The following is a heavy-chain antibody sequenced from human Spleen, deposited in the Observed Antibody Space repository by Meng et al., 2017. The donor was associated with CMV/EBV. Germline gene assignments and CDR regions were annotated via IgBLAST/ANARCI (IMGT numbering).Heavy chain of an antibody. D-gene: IGHD2-2*01. CDR3: TRPNGIVVVPAAPRHYYYGMDV. CDR1: GFTFGDYA. V-gene: IGHV3-49*04. Sequence: GESLKISCTASGFTFGDYAMSWVRQAPGKGLEWVGFIRSKAYGGTTEYAASVKGRFTISRDDSKSIAYLQMNSLKTEDTAVYYCTRPNGIVVVPAAPRHYYYGMDVWGQGTTVTVSS. CDR2: IRSKAYGGTT. J-gene: IGHJ6*02.